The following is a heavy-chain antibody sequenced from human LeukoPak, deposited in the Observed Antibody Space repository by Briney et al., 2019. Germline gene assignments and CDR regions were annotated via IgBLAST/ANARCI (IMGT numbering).Heavy chain of an antibody. D-gene: IGHD6-19*01. CDR1: GFTVSSNY. CDR3: ASGGLSSGWPRDYYYYGMDV. Sequence: GGSLRLSCAASGFTVSSNYMSWVRQAPGKGLEWGSVIYSGGSTYYADSVKGRFTISRDNSKNTLYLQMNSLRAEDTAVYYCASGGLSSGWPRDYYYYGMDVWGQGTTVTVSS. CDR2: IYSGGST. J-gene: IGHJ6*02. V-gene: IGHV3-66*01.